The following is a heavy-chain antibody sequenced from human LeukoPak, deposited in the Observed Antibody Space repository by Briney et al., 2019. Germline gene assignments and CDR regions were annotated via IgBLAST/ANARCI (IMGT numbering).Heavy chain of an antibody. V-gene: IGHV4-61*09. J-gene: IGHJ6*03. CDR3: ARVYCTNGVCLRGYYYYYMDV. D-gene: IGHD2-8*01. Sequence: SETLFLTCTVSGGSISSGRYYWSWIRQPAGKGLEWIGHIYTSGSTNYNPSLKSRVTISIDTSKNQFSLKLSSVTAADTAVYYCARVYCTNGVCLRGYYYYYMDVWGKGTTVTVSS. CDR1: GGSISSGRYY. CDR2: IYTSGST.